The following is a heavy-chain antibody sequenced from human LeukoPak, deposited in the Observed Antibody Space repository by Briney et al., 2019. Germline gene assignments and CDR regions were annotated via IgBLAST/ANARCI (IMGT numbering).Heavy chain of an antibody. CDR3: AKVYSSGWGRAFDI. Sequence: AGGSLRLSCAASGFTVSSNYMSWVRQAPGKGLEWVSVIYSGGSTYYADSVKGRFTISRDNSKNTLYLQMNSLRAEDTAVYYCAKVYSSGWGRAFDIWGQGTMVTVSS. CDR2: IYSGGST. CDR1: GFTVSSNY. D-gene: IGHD6-19*01. V-gene: IGHV3-53*01. J-gene: IGHJ3*02.